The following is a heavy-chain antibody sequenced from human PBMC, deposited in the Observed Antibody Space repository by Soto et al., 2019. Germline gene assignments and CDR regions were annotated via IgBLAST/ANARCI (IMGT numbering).Heavy chain of an antibody. D-gene: IGHD6-19*01. CDR2: ISGSGTSA. Sequence: LLESGGGLVQPGGSLRLSCAASGFTFSIYAMAWVRQAPGKGLKWVSTISGSGTSAYYADAVQGRFTFSRDNSKNTLYLQMNSLRAEDTAVYYCAKMSDGWYGAFHSWGQGTMVTVSS. CDR3: AKMSDGWYGAFHS. V-gene: IGHV3-23*01. CDR1: GFTFSIYA. J-gene: IGHJ3*02.